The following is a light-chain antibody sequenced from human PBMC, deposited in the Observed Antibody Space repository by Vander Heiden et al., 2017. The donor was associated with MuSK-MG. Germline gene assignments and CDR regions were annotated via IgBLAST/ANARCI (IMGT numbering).Light chain of an antibody. V-gene: IGKV1-39*01. Sequence: DIQMTQSPSSLSASVGDRVTITCRASQSINSYLNWYQQKPGKAPKLLIYAASSLQRGVPSRFSGSGSGTDFTLTISRLHPEDFATYCCQQSVSTPRTFGQGTKVDIK. J-gene: IGKJ1*01. CDR3: QQSVSTPRT. CDR2: AAS. CDR1: QSINSY.